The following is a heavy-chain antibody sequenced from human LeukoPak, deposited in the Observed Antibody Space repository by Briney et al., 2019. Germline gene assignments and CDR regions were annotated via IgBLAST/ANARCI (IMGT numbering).Heavy chain of an antibody. CDR3: GLGGWGSEPLVGLDI. D-gene: IGHD2-15*01. CDR1: GFNFRNYD. Sequence: GGSLRLSCAASGFNFRNYDMSWVRQAPGKGLEWVSGISANGGSSEYADSVKGRFSISRDNSKNTLYLQMNSLRVEDTAVYCPGLGGWGSEPLVGLDIRGQGTTVTVAS. V-gene: IGHV3-23*01. J-gene: IGHJ3*02. CDR2: ISANGGSS.